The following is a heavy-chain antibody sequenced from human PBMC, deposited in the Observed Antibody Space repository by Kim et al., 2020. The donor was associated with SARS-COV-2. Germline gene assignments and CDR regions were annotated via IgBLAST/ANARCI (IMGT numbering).Heavy chain of an antibody. CDR3: AKDRFRYCHGGSCYVRYGMDV. CDR1: GFTFDDYV. D-gene: IGHD2-15*01. J-gene: IGHJ6*02. V-gene: IGHV3-9*01. CDR2: ISWNRGTI. Sequence: GGSLRLSCAASGFTFDDYVMHWVRQAPGKGLEWVSGISWNRGTIAYADSVKGRFTISRDNAKNSLYLQMNSLSAEDTAFYYCAKDRFRYCHGGSCYVRYGMDVWGQGTTVTVSS.